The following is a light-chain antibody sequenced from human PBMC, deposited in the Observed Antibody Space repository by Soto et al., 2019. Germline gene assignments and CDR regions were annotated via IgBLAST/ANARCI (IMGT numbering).Light chain of an antibody. CDR1: QSVSSN. Sequence: EIVMTQPPATLSVSPGETATLSCRASQSVSSNLAWYQQKPGQAPRLLIYGASTRATGIPARFSGSGSGTEFTLTISSLQSEDFAVYYCQQYNYWPPYTFGQGTKVDI. V-gene: IGKV3-15*01. J-gene: IGKJ2*01. CDR2: GAS. CDR3: QQYNYWPPYT.